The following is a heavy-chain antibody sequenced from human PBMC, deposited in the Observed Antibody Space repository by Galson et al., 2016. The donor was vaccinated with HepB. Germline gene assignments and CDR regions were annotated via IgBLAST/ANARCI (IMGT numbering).Heavy chain of an antibody. V-gene: IGHV4-59*01. CDR1: DGSINSGS. D-gene: IGHD5-24*01. J-gene: IGHJ5*02. CDR2: ISYTGST. Sequence: SETLSLTCSVPDGSINSGSWSWIRQPPGKGLEWIGHISYTGSTTYNPSLKRRVTISLDTSKNQFSLKVNSVTAADTAVYYCAKDRRDGYNVWSDPWGQGTLVIVSS. CDR3: AKDRRDGYNVWSDP.